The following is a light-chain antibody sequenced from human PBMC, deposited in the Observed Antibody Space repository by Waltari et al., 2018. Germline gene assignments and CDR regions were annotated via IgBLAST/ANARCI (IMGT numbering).Light chain of an antibody. CDR3: QQYLTSPYT. Sequence: DIVMTQSPDPLAVSLDERAPINWKSNQIVLYMSINRSLLGWYQQKPGQAPRLLNYWASTRERGVPDRFSGSGSGTDFTLTIDNLQADDVAVYYCQQYLTSPYTFGQGTKLEIK. CDR2: WAS. V-gene: IGKV4-1*01. J-gene: IGKJ2*01. CDR1: QIVLYMSINRSL.